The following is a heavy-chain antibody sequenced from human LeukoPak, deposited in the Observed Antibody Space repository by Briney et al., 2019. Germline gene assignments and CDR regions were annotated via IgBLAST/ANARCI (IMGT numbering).Heavy chain of an antibody. CDR2: IYHSGST. CDR1: GGSISSGGYS. CDR3: AGSRSGSYPFDY. Sequence: SETLSLTCAVSGGSISSGGYSWSWIRQPPGKGLEWIGYIYHSGSTYYNPSLKSRVTISVDRSKNQFSLKLSSVTAADTAVYYCAGSRSGSYPFDYWGQGTLVTVSS. J-gene: IGHJ4*02. D-gene: IGHD3-10*01. V-gene: IGHV4-30-2*01.